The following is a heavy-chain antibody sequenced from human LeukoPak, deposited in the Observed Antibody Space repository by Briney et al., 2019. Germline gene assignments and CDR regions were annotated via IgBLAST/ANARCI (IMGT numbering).Heavy chain of an antibody. CDR2: IIPIFGTA. V-gene: IGHV1-69*13. Sequence: GASVKVSCKASGGTFSSYAISWVRQAPGQGLEWMGGIIPIFGTANYAQKFQGRVTITADESTSTAYMELSSLRSEDTAVYYCASPYSSSSGEVFDYWGQGTLVTVSS. D-gene: IGHD6-6*01. CDR1: GGTFSSYA. J-gene: IGHJ4*02. CDR3: ASPYSSSSGEVFDY.